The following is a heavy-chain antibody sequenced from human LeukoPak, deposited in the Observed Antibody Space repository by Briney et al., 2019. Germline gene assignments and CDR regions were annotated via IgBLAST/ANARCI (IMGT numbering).Heavy chain of an antibody. V-gene: IGHV3-66*01. CDR3: ARDQYSYAHAAH. CDR2: IYSGGTT. Sequence: GGSLRLSCAASGFTVSSNYMSWVRQAPGKGLEWVSVIYSGGTTYYADSVKGRFTISRDNSKNTLHLQMNSLRAEDTAVYYCARDQYSYAHAAHWGQGTLVTVSS. CDR1: GFTVSSNY. D-gene: IGHD5-18*01. J-gene: IGHJ4*02.